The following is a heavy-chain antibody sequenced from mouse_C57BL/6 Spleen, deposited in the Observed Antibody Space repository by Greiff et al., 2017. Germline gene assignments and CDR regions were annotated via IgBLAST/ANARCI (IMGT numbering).Heavy chain of an antibody. J-gene: IGHJ1*03. V-gene: IGHV5-9*01. Sequence: DVQLQESGGGLVKPGGSLQLSCAASGFTFSSYTMSWVRQTPEKRLEWVATISGGGGNTYYPDSVQGRVTISRDNAKHTLYLQMSSLRSEDTALYYCARHYYCSSYVWYFDVWGTGTTVTVSS. D-gene: IGHD1-1*01. CDR2: ISGGGGNT. CDR3: ARHYYCSSYVWYFDV. CDR1: GFTFSSYT.